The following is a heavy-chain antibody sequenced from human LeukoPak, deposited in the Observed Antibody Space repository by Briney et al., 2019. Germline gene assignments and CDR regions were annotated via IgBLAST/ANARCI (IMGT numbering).Heavy chain of an antibody. CDR3: ASGRDLRWFYFDY. Sequence: PSETLSLTCSVSGGSLSSYYWSWIRQPAGKGLEWIGRIYTSGSTNYNPSLKSRVTMSVDTSKNQFSLKLNSVTAADTAVYYCASGRDLRWFYFDYWGQGTLVTVSS. CDR2: IYTSGST. CDR1: GGSLSSYY. J-gene: IGHJ4*02. V-gene: IGHV4-4*07. D-gene: IGHD3-9*01.